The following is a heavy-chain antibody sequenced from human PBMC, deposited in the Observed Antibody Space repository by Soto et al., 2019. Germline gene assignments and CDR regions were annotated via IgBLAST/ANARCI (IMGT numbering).Heavy chain of an antibody. CDR3: AIDYGGNSGNWYFDL. Sequence: QVQLVQSGAEVKKPGSSVKVSCKASGGTFSSYDISWVRQAPGQGLEWMGGIIPIFGTAHYAQTFQGRVTITADESTSTAYMELSGLRSEDTAVYYCAIDYGGNSGNWYFDLWGRGTLVTVSS. CDR1: GGTFSSYD. D-gene: IGHD4-17*01. CDR2: IIPIFGTA. V-gene: IGHV1-69*01. J-gene: IGHJ2*01.